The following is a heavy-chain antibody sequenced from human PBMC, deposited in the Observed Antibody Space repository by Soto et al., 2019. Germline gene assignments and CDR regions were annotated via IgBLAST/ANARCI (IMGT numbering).Heavy chain of an antibody. D-gene: IGHD6-13*01. CDR2: IYWDNYK. Sequence: QITLKESGPTLVKPTQPLTLTCTFSGFSLSSSGVGVGWIRQPQGKDLEWLALIYWDNYKQYSPSLKNRFTITKDTSKNQVVLTMTKMEPVDTGTYYCARVMGSGTVGVFDYWGQGTLVTVSS. CDR1: GFSLSSSGVG. CDR3: ARVMGSGTVGVFDY. J-gene: IGHJ4*02. V-gene: IGHV2-5*02.